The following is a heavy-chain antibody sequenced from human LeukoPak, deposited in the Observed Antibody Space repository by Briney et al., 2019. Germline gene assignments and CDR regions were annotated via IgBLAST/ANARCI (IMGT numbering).Heavy chain of an antibody. CDR3: TRGASGYGNFDC. D-gene: IGHD5-12*01. Sequence: GGSLRLSCAASGFSVGGYWMHWVRQGPGMGLVWVSRINSDGSSISYADSVKGRFSISRDNAKNTLYLQMNSLRAEDTAVYYCTRGASGYGNFDCWGQGTLVTVSS. CDR1: GFSVGGYW. J-gene: IGHJ4*02. V-gene: IGHV3-74*01. CDR2: INSDGSSI.